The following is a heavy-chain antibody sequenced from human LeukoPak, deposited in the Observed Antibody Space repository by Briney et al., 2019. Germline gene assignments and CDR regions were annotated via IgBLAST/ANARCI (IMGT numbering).Heavy chain of an antibody. CDR3: ARAEVEGYSYGHGLFDY. J-gene: IGHJ4*02. D-gene: IGHD5-18*01. CDR2: IYYGGST. V-gene: IGHV4-59*01. Sequence: PSETLSLTCTVSGGSISSYYWSWIRQPPGKGLEWIGYIYYGGSTNYNPSLKSRVTISVDTSKNQFSLKLSSVTAADTAVYYCARAEVEGYSYGHGLFDYWGQGTLVTVSS. CDR1: GGSISSYY.